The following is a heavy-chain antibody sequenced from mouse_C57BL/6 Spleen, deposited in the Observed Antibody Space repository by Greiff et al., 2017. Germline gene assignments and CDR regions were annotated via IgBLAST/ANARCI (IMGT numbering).Heavy chain of an antibody. J-gene: IGHJ3*01. D-gene: IGHD3-1*01. Sequence: EVHLVESGPELVKPGASVKISCKASGYSFTGYYMNWVKQSPEKSLEWIGEINPSTGGTTYNQKFKAKATLTVDKSSSTAYMQLKSLTSEDSAVYYCARSGRRGFAYWGQGTLVTVSA. V-gene: IGHV1-42*01. CDR2: INPSTGGT. CDR1: GYSFTGYY. CDR3: ARSGRRGFAY.